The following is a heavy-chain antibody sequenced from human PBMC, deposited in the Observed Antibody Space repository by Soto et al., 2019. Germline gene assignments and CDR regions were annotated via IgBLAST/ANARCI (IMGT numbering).Heavy chain of an antibody. CDR2: VSGSGGSE. CDR3: AKGSVVGADYSYGMDV. CDR1: GFTFSRYG. Sequence: GGSLRLSCAAAGFTFSRYGMNWVRQAPGGGLEWVSAVSGSGGSEYYADSVRGRFTISRDNSKNTLYLQLNSLRAEDTAIYYCAKGSVVGADYSYGMDVWGQGTTVTVSS. J-gene: IGHJ6*02. D-gene: IGHD2-2*01. V-gene: IGHV3-23*01.